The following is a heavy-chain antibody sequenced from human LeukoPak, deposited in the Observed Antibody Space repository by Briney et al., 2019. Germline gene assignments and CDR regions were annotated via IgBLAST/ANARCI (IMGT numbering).Heavy chain of an antibody. J-gene: IGHJ3*02. D-gene: IGHD3-22*01. CDR2: IDYSGST. CDR1: GVSVSSSSYY. CDR3: ARVLSRDYYDSSGLTYDAFDI. Sequence: KSSETLSLTGTVSGVSVSSSSYYWGWLRQPPGKGLEWIGSIDYSGSTYYTPSLKSRVTISVDTSKTQFSLKLSSVTAADTAVYYCARVLSRDYYDSSGLTYDAFDIWGQGTMVTVSS. V-gene: IGHV4-39*07.